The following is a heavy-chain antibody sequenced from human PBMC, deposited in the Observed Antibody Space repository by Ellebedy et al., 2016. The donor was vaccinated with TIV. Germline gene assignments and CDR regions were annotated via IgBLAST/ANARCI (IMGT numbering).Heavy chain of an antibody. J-gene: IGHJ4*02. CDR1: GFTFSHYG. CDR3: ARGREEWLLPYFFDY. CDR2: TWYDGSNK. D-gene: IGHD3-3*01. V-gene: IGHV3-33*08. Sequence: PGGSLRLSCAASGFTFSHYGMHWVRHAPGKGLEWVAVTWYDGSNKNYGDSVKGRFTISRDNSKTTLYLQMNSLTVEDTAVYYCARGREEWLLPYFFDYWGQGTLVAVSS.